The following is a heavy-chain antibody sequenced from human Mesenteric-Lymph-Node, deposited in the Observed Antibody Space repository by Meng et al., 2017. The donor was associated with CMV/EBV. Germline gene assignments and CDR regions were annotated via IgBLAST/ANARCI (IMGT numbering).Heavy chain of an antibody. Sequence: GESLKISCAASGFTFSSYAMSWVRQAPGKGLEWVSAISGSGGSTYYADSVKGRFTISRDNSKNTLYLQMNSLRAEDTAVYYCAKGTEEIVVVPAAMFAYYYYGMDVWGQGTTVTVSS. J-gene: IGHJ6*02. V-gene: IGHV3-23*01. CDR2: ISGSGGST. D-gene: IGHD2-2*01. CDR3: AKGTEEIVVVPAAMFAYYYYGMDV. CDR1: GFTFSSYA.